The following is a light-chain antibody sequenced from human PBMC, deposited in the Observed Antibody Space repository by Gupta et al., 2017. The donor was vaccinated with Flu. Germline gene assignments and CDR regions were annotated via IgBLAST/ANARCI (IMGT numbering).Light chain of an antibody. J-gene: IGLJ2*01. V-gene: IGLV2-14*01. CDR3: SSYTSRGTLVI. CDR2: EVT. CDR1: SSGVGGYKY. Sequence: ITIVCTGTSSGVGGYKYVSWYQHHPGKAPKLLIYEVTNRPSGVSIRFSGSKSGNTASLTISGLQAEDEADYFCSSYTSRGTLVIFGGGTKVTVL.